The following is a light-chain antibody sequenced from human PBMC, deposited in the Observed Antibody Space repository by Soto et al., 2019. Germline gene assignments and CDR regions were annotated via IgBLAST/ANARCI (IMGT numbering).Light chain of an antibody. Sequence: EIVMTQSPATMSVSPGERATLSCWASQSVSSNLAWYQQKPGQAPRLLIYGASSRATGLPDRFSGSGSGTDFTLTISRLEPEDFAVYYCQQYGSSPGTFGQGTKVDIK. V-gene: IGKV3-20*01. CDR3: QQYGSSPGT. J-gene: IGKJ1*01. CDR2: GAS. CDR1: QSVSSN.